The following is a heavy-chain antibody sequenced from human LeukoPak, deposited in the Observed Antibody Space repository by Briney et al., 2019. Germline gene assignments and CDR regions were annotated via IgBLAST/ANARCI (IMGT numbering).Heavy chain of an antibody. Sequence: SQTLSLTCTVSGGSISSGGYYWSWIRQHPGKGLEWIGYIYYSGSTYYSPSLKSRVTISVDTSKNQFSLKLSSVTAADTAVYYCARGKRHKAWFGELPWFDPWGQGTLVTVSS. V-gene: IGHV4-31*03. CDR2: IYYSGST. CDR1: GGSISSGGYY. CDR3: ARGKRHKAWFGELPWFDP. J-gene: IGHJ5*02. D-gene: IGHD3-10*01.